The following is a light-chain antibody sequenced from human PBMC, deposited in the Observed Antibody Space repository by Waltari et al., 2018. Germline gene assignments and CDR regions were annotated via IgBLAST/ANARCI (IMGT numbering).Light chain of an antibody. CDR1: QSVSSY. J-gene: IGKJ1*01. CDR3: QQRSNWPRT. V-gene: IGKV3-11*01. Sequence: EIVLTQSPATLSLSPGERATLSCRASQSVSSYLAWYQQMPGQAPRLLIHSAPSRATGIPARFSGSGSGTDFTLTISSLEPEDFAVYYCQQRSNWPRTFGQGTKVEIK. CDR2: SAP.